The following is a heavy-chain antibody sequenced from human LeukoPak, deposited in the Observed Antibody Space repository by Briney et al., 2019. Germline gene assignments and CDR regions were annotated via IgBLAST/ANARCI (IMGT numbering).Heavy chain of an antibody. V-gene: IGHV1-18*01. CDR3: ARDFYPTHYGSGSYFDY. J-gene: IGHJ4*02. CDR1: GYTFTSYG. Sequence: ASVKVSCKASGYTFTSYGISWVRQAPGQGLEWMGWISAYNGNTNYAQKLQGRVTMTTDTSTSTAYMELRSLRSDDTAVYYCARDFYPTHYGSGSYFDYWGQGTLVTVSS. CDR2: ISAYNGNT. D-gene: IGHD3-10*01.